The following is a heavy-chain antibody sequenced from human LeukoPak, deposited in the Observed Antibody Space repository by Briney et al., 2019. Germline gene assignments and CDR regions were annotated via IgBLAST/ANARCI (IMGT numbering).Heavy chain of an antibody. CDR2: INPNSGGT. Sequence: ASVKVSCKASGYTFTGYYMHWVRQAPGQGLEWMGRINPNSGGTNYAQKFQGRVTMTRDTSISTAYMEPSRLRSDDTAVYYCARLVVPAAMAMAVDYWGQGTLVTVSS. D-gene: IGHD2-2*01. CDR1: GYTFTGYY. CDR3: ARLVVPAAMAMAVDY. J-gene: IGHJ4*02. V-gene: IGHV1-2*06.